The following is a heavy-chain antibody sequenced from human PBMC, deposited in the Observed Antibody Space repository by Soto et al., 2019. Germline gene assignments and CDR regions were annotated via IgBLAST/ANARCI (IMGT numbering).Heavy chain of an antibody. D-gene: IGHD3-10*01. CDR2: IYPGDSDT. Sequence: PGESLKISCKGSGYSFTSYWIGWVRQMPGKGLEWMGIIYPGDSDTRYSPSFQGQVTISADKSISTAYLQMNSLRVEDTAIYYCAFKGTFHSHYWGHGTPVTVSS. CDR1: GYSFTSYW. V-gene: IGHV5-51*01. J-gene: IGHJ4*01. CDR3: AFKGTFHSHY.